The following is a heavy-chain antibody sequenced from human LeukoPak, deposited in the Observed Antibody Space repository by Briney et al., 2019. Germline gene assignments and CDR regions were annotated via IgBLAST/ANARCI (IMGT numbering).Heavy chain of an antibody. CDR3: ARTTEGGYTYGYFYYHYMDV. J-gene: IGHJ6*03. CDR1: GGSITNYY. CDR2: IYYSGST. V-gene: IGHV4-59*01. Sequence: PSETLSLTCTVSGGSITNYYWSWIRQPPGKGLEWIGYIYYSGSTNYNPSLKSRVTISVDTSKNQFSLKLTSVTAADTAVYYCARTTEGGYTYGYFYYHYMDVWGKGTTVTISS. D-gene: IGHD5-18*01.